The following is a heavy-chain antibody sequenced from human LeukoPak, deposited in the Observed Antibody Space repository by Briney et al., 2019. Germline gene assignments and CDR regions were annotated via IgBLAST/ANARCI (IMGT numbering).Heavy chain of an antibody. CDR2: INACNGNT. J-gene: IGHJ6*04. V-gene: IGHV1-3*01. Sequence: ASVKVSCKASGYTFTSYAMHWVRQGPGQRLEWMGWINACNGNTKYSQKFQGRVTITMDTSASTAYMELSSLRSEDTAVYYCARCNGYSGYDYHYYYGMDVWGKGTSVTVSS. CDR3: ARCNGYSGYDYHYYYGMDV. D-gene: IGHD5-12*01. CDR1: GYTFTSYA.